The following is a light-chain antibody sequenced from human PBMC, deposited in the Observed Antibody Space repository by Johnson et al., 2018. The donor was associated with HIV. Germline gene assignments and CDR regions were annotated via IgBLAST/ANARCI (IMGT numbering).Light chain of an antibody. Sequence: QSVLTQPPSVSAAPGQKVTISCSGSSSNIGNNYVSWYQQVPGTAPKLLIYENNKRPSGIPDRFSGSKSGPSATLGIAGLQNGDEADYYCGTWDNSLSTGGVFGTGTKVTVL. CDR2: ENN. CDR1: SSNIGNNY. V-gene: IGLV1-51*02. CDR3: GTWDNSLSTGGV. J-gene: IGLJ1*01.